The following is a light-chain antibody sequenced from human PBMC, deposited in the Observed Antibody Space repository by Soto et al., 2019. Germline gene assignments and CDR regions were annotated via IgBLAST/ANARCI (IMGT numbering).Light chain of an antibody. CDR1: QSVSSN. V-gene: IGKV3-15*01. CDR2: GAS. CDR3: QQYNNWPRT. J-gene: IGKJ4*01. Sequence: IVMTQSPATLSVSPGERVTLSCRASQSVSSNLAWYQQRPGRAPRLLIYGASTRATAIPARFSGSGSGTEFSLTISSLQSEDFAVYFCQQYNNWPRTFGGGTKVDIK.